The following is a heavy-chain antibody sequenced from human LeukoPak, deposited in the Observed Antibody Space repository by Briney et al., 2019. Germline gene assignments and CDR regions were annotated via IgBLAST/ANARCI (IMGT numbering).Heavy chain of an antibody. J-gene: IGHJ4*02. CDR2: ISAYNGNT. CDR3: ARDVRDYLDY. V-gene: IGHV1-18*04. CDR1: GYTFTSYY. Sequence: ASVKVSCKASGYTFTSYYMHWVRQAPGQGLEWMGWISAYNGNTNYAQKLQGRVTMTTDTSTSTAYMELRSLRSDDTAVYYCARDVRDYLDYWGQGTLVTVSS.